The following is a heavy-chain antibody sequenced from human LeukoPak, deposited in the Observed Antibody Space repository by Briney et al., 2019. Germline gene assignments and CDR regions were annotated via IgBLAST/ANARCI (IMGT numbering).Heavy chain of an antibody. CDR2: IRYDGSNK. V-gene: IGHV3-30*02. CDR1: GFTFSSYA. CDR3: AKDMRYCSSTSCLFYYYYYYMDV. J-gene: IGHJ6*03. Sequence: PGGSLRLSCAASGFTFSSYAMSWVRQAPGKGLEWVAFIRYDGSNKYYADSVKGRFTISRDNSKNTLYLQMNSLRAEDTAVYYCAKDMRYCSSTSCLFYYYYYYMDVWGKGTTVTVSS. D-gene: IGHD2-2*01.